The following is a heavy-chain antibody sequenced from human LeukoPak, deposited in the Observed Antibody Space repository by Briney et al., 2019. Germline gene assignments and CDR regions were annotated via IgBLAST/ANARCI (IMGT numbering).Heavy chain of an antibody. CDR1: GFTFSSYW. D-gene: IGHD6-13*01. Sequence: GGSLRLSCAASGFTFSSYWMSWVRQAPGKGLEWVANIKQGGSEKYYVDSVKGRFTISRDNAKNSLYLQMNSLRAEDTAVYYCARDIDPRYSSSWYDYWGQGTLVTVSS. CDR2: IKQGGSEK. V-gene: IGHV3-7*01. CDR3: ARDIDPRYSSSWYDY. J-gene: IGHJ4*02.